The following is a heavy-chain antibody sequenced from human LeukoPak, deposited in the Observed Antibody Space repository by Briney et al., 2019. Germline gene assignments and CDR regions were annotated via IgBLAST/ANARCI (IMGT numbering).Heavy chain of an antibody. Sequence: PSETLSLTCTVSGGSISSYYWSWIRQPPGEGLEWIGYIYYSGSTNYNPSLKSRVTISVDTSKNQFSLKLSSVTAADTAVYYCARDGGYSSSWPYYYYGMDVWGQGTTVTVSS. CDR3: ARDGGYSSSWPYYYYGMDV. CDR1: GGSISSYY. V-gene: IGHV4-59*01. D-gene: IGHD6-13*01. CDR2: IYYSGST. J-gene: IGHJ6*02.